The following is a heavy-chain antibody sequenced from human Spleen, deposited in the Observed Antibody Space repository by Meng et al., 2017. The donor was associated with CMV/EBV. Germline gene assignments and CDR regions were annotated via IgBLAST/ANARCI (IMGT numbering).Heavy chain of an antibody. CDR2: IFHSGIS. Sequence: VYGVSLSAYYWTWIRRPPGKGLEWIGEIFHSGISNYNPSLKSRVTISVDKSKNQFALKLTSVTAADTAVYYCARVSWSGYLGWFDPWGQGTLVTVSS. CDR3: ARVSWSGYLGWFDP. CDR1: GVSLSAYY. J-gene: IGHJ5*02. V-gene: IGHV4-34*12. D-gene: IGHD3-3*01.